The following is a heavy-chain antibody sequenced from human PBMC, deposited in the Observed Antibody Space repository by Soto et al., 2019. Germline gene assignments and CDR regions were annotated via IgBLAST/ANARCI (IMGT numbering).Heavy chain of an antibody. CDR1: GYTFTSYD. J-gene: IGHJ6*02. CDR2: MNPNSGNT. Sequence: ASVKVSCKASGYTFTSYDINWVRQATGQGLEWMGWMNPNSGNTGYAQKLQGRVTMTRNTSISTAYMELSILISEDTAVYYCARVFCLVSYYVFWSGYYNYYYYGMDVWGQGTTVTVSS. CDR3: ARVFCLVSYYVFWSGYYNYYYYGMDV. D-gene: IGHD3-3*01. V-gene: IGHV1-8*01.